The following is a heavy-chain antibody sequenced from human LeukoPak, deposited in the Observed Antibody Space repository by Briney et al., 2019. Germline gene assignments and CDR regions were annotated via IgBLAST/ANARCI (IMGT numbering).Heavy chain of an antibody. J-gene: IGHJ6*03. CDR1: GGSISSSSYY. Sequence: SETLSLTCTVSGGSISSSSYYWGWIRQPPGKGLEWIGSIYYSGSTYYNPSLKSRGTISVDTSKNQFSLKLSSVTAADTAVYYCARATYYYGSGSYYDTGFYYYYYYMDVWGKGTTVTVSS. CDR3: ARATYYYGSGSYYDTGFYYYYYYMDV. CDR2: IYYSGST. D-gene: IGHD3-10*01. V-gene: IGHV4-39*07.